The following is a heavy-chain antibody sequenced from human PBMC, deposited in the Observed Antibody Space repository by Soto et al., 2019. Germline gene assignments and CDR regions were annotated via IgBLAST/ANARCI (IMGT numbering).Heavy chain of an antibody. J-gene: IGHJ5*02. D-gene: IGHD2-2*01. CDR2: IYHSGST. CDR1: GGSISSGGYS. V-gene: IGHV4-30-2*01. CDR3: AREAPDIVVVPAAIGWFDP. Sequence: SETLSLTCAVSGGSISSGGYSWSWIRQPPGKGLEWIGYIYHSGSTYYNPSLKSRVTISVDTSKNQFSLKLSSVTAADTAVYYCAREAPDIVVVPAAIGWFDPWGQGTLVTVSS.